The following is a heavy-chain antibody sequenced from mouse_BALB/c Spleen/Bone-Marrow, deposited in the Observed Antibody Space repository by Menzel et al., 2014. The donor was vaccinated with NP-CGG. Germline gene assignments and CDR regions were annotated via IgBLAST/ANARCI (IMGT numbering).Heavy chain of an antibody. J-gene: IGHJ1*01. CDR1: GFNIKDTY. CDR2: IDPANGNT. V-gene: IGHV14-3*02. D-gene: IGHD4-1*01. Sequence: VQLQHSGAELVKPGASVKLSCTASGFNIKDTYMHWVKQRPEQGLEWIGRIDPANGNTKYDPKFQGKATITADTSSNTAYLQLSSQTSEDTAVYYCARWGKLGRGYFDVWGAGTTVTVSS. CDR3: ARWGKLGRGYFDV.